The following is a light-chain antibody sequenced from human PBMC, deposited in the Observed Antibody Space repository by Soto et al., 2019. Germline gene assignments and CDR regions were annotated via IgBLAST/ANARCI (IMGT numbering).Light chain of an antibody. CDR3: ASWDDSLDGWL. CDR1: TSDVGSYSL. Sequence: QSALTQPASVSGSPGQSITISCTGTTSDVGSYSLVSWYQQHPGKAPKLMIYEGTKRPSGVSNRFSGSKSGNTASLTISGLQAEDEADYYCASWDDSLDGWLFGGGTQLTVL. CDR2: EGT. J-gene: IGLJ3*02. V-gene: IGLV2-23*01.